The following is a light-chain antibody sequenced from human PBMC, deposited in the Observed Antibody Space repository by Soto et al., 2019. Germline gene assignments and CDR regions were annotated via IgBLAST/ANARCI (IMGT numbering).Light chain of an antibody. Sequence: QSALTQPPSVSGSPGQSVTISCTGTSSDVGGYNYVSWYQQHPGTAPKLKIYNVNNRPSGVPDRFSGSKSGNTASLTISGLQAEDEADYYCCSYTSSANFVFDAGTKLTVL. CDR1: SSDVGGYNY. CDR2: NVN. CDR3: CSYTSSANFV. V-gene: IGLV2-11*01. J-gene: IGLJ2*01.